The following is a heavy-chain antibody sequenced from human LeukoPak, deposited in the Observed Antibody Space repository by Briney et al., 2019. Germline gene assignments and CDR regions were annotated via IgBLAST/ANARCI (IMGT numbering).Heavy chain of an antibody. CDR1: GFTFSNYA. CDR2: TSYDGGAT. CDR3: AQGGRDSNPAY. Sequence: GGSLRLSCAASGFTFSNYAMSWVRQAPGKGLEWVSSTSYDGGATFYADSVRGRFTMSRDNSKNTLYLQMNSLKAEDTALYYGAQGGRDSNPAYWGQGTLVTVPS. V-gene: IGHV3-23*01. D-gene: IGHD3-16*01. J-gene: IGHJ4*02.